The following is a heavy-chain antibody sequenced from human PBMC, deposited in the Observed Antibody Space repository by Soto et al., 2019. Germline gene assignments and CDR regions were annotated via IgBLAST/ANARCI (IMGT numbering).Heavy chain of an antibody. D-gene: IGHD2-2*01. CDR2: ISSSGSTI. CDR1: GFTFSDYY. CDR3: ARDFSVVPAATNWFDP. J-gene: IGHJ5*02. V-gene: IGHV3-11*01. Sequence: GGSLRLSCAASGFTFSDYYMSWIRQAPGKGLEWVSYISSSGSTIYYADSVKGRFTISRDNAKNSLYLQMNSLRAEDTAVYYCARDFSVVPAATNWFDPWGQGTLVTVSS.